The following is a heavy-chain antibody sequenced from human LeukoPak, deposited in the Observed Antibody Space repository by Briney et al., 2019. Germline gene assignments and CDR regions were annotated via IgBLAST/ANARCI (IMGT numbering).Heavy chain of an antibody. J-gene: IGHJ4*02. Sequence: SETLSLTCAVYGGSFSGYYWSWIRQPPGKGLEWIGSIYYSGSTYYNPSLKSRVTISVDTSKNQFSLKLSSVTAADTAVYYCARAGREGYYFDYWGQGTLVTVSS. V-gene: IGHV4-34*01. CDR3: ARAGREGYYFDY. D-gene: IGHD3-10*01. CDR2: IYYSGST. CDR1: GGSFSGYY.